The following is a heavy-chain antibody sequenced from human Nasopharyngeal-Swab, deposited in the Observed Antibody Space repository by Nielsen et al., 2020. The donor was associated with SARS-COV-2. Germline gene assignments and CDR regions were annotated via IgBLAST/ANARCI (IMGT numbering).Heavy chain of an antibody. CDR2: INNITGNP. V-gene: IGHV7-4-1*02. Sequence: ASAKVSFKASGYTLTPYAMNWVRQAPGHGLEWMGWINNITGNPTYAQGFTGRFVYSLDTSVSTAYRQISSLKAEDTAVYYCSRAGIAAADPFDYWGQGTLVTASS. D-gene: IGHD6-13*01. CDR1: GYTLTPYA. CDR3: SRAGIAAADPFDY. J-gene: IGHJ4*02.